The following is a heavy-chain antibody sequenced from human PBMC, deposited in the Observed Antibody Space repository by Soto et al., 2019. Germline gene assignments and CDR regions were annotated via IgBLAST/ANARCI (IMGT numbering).Heavy chain of an antibody. CDR2: IIPIFGKP. CDR1: GGSLSTYA. Sequence: SVKVSCKAPGGSLSTYAISWLRQAPGQGLEWMGGIIPIFGKPDYGQKFQGRVTITADESTTTAYMELSNLRSEDTAVYYCARDKDRVELGGHYHYAMDVWCQGTTVTVSS. V-gene: IGHV1-69*13. CDR3: ARDKDRVELGGHYHYAMDV. D-gene: IGHD1-26*01. J-gene: IGHJ6*02.